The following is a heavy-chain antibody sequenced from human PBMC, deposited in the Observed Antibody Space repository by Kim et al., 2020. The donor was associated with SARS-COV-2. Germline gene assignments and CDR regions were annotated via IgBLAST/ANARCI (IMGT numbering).Heavy chain of an antibody. D-gene: IGHD2-15*01. V-gene: IGHV3-30*07. Sequence: KGRFSISRDNSKNTLYLQMNSLRAEDTAVYYCARGYCSGGSCYYAATMDVWGQGTTVTVSS. J-gene: IGHJ6*02. CDR3: ARGYCSGGSCYYAATMDV.